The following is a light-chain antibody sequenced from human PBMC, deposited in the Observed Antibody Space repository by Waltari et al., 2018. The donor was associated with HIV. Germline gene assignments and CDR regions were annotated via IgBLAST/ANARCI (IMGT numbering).Light chain of an antibody. J-gene: IGLJ2*01. Sequence: QSALTQPASVPGSPGPSITIPCTGHSSDVGGSNLFSRYQQHPGKAPKLMIYEVSNRPSGVSNRFSGSKSGNTASLTISGLQAEDEADYYCSSYTSSSTPYVVFGGGTKLTVL. CDR2: EVS. V-gene: IGLV2-14*01. CDR1: SSDVGGSNL. CDR3: SSYTSSSTPYVV.